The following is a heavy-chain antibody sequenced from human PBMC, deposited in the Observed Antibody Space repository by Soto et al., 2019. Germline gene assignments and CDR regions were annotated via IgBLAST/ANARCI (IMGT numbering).Heavy chain of an antibody. D-gene: IGHD3-3*01. CDR2: IYHSGRT. CDR1: AGSITSSNW. Sequence: SETLSVTSAVSAGSITSSNWMSFFRKPPGKGLESFGQIYHSGRTTYNPSHKSRDTISVDKSKNQFSLTLSSVTAAATPAYYGARDCGLHYDFWGGSLCGVHGMDVWGRGPTVAVS. J-gene: IGHJ6*02. CDR3: ARDCGLHYDFWGGSLCGVHGMDV. V-gene: IGHV4-4*02.